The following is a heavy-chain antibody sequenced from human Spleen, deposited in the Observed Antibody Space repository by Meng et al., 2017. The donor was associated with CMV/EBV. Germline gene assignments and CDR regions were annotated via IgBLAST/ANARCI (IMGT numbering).Heavy chain of an antibody. CDR3: ARGEHEGDSGSYYRRYYYGMDV. D-gene: IGHD1-26*01. J-gene: IGHJ6*02. CDR1: GYIFTSYG. V-gene: IGHV1-18*01. CDR2: ISNYNGKT. Sequence: ASVKVSCKASGYIFTSYGISWVRQAPGQGLEWMGWISNYNGKTKYAQKFQGRVTMTTDTSTTTAYMELRSLRSEDTAVYYCARGEHEGDSGSYYRRYYYGMDVWGQGTTVTVSS.